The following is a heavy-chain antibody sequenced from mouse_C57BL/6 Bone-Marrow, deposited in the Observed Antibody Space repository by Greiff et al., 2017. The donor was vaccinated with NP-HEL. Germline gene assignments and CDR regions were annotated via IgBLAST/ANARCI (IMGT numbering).Heavy chain of an antibody. J-gene: IGHJ3*01. D-gene: IGHD2-4*01. CDR2: IDPSDSYT. CDR1: GYTFTSYW. V-gene: IGHV1-59*01. Sequence: QVQLQQPGAELVRPGTSVKLSCKASGYTFTSYWMHWVKQRPGQGLEWIGVIDPSDSYTNYNQKFKGKATLTIDTSSSTAYMQLSSLTSEDSAVYYCARSHYDYGGGFAYWGQGTLVTVSA. CDR3: ARSHYDYGGGFAY.